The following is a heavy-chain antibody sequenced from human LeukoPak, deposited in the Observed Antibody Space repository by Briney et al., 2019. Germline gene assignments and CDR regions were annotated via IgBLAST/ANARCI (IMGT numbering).Heavy chain of an antibody. CDR1: GFTFSSYW. CDR3: ARVWSGAGTTFDY. D-gene: IGHD1-1*01. CDR2: IKQDGSEK. J-gene: IGHJ4*02. V-gene: IGHV3-7*01. Sequence: RSGGSLRLSCAASGFTFSSYWMSWVRQAPGKGLEWVANIKQDGSEKYYVGSVKGRFTISGDNAKNSLYLQMNSLRAEDTAVYYCARVWSGAGTTFDYWGQGTLVTVSS.